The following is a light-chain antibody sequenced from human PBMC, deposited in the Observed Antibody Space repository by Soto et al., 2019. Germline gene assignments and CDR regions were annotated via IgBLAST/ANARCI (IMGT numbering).Light chain of an antibody. CDR1: SSDVGGYNY. CDR2: EVS. CDR3: SSYTSSSTLLV. V-gene: IGLV2-14*01. Sequence: QSVLTQPASVSGSPGQSITISCTGTSSDVGGYNYVSWYQQHPGKAPKLMIYEVSNRPSRVSNRFSGSKSGNTASLTISGLQAEDEADYYCSSYTSSSTLLVFGGGTKLTVL. J-gene: IGLJ2*01.